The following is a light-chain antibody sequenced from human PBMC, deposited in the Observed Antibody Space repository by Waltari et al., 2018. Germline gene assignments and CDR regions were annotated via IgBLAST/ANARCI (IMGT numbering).Light chain of an antibody. CDR3: QQYVSSPPWT. CDR2: GSS. J-gene: IGKJ2*02. Sequence: EIVLTQSPGTLSLSPGEGAPLSCRASQSVSSSYLAWYQQKPGQAPRLLIYGSSSRATGIPDRFSGSGSGTDFTLTISRLEPEDFAVYYCQQYVSSPPWTFGQGTKLEIK. V-gene: IGKV3-20*01. CDR1: QSVSSSY.